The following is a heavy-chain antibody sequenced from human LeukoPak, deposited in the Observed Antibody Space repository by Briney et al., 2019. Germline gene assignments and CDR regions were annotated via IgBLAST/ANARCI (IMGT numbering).Heavy chain of an antibody. J-gene: IGHJ4*02. CDR3: ARDRGLIFDC. Sequence: GGSLRLSCAASGFTLSSYSMNWVRQAPGKGLEWVSSISSSSSYIYYADSVKGRFTISRDNAKNSLYLQMNSLRAEDTAVYYCARDRGLIFDCWGQGTLVTVSS. V-gene: IGHV3-21*01. CDR2: ISSSSSYI. D-gene: IGHD3-10*01. CDR1: GFTLSSYS.